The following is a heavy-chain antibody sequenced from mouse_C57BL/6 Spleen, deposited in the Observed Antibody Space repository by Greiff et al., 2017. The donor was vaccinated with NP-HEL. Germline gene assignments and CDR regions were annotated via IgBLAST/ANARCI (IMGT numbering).Heavy chain of an antibody. V-gene: IGHV1-83*01. D-gene: IGHD3-2*02. CDR2: YPGSGNTY. Sequence: VQLQQSGPELVKPGASVKMSCKASGYTFTDYYMHWVKQKPGKGLEWIGEIYPGSGNTYYNEKFKGKATLTADTSSSTAYMQLSSLTSEDSAVYFCARPQARDYWGQGTTLTVSS. J-gene: IGHJ2*01. CDR3: RPQARDY. CDR1: YTFTDYYM.